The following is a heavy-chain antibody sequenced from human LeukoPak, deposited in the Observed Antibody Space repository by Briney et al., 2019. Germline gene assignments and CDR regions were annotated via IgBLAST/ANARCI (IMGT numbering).Heavy chain of an antibody. CDR1: GVTLSGFA. CDR2: IRSKDNSYET. V-gene: IGHV3-73*01. CDR3: TRVLSDSSSTKFDY. D-gene: IGHD6-13*01. J-gene: IGHJ4*02. Sequence: GGSLKLSCAACGVTLSGFAMHCVREASEKGLVGVGRIRSKDNSYETAYAASVKGRFTISRDDSKNTAYLQMNSLKTEDTAVYYCTRVLSDSSSTKFDYWGQGTLVTVSS.